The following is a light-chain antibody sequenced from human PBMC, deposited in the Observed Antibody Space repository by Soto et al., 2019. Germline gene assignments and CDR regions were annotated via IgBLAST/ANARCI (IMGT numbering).Light chain of an antibody. Sequence: QSALIQPASVSGSPGQSITISCTGTSSDVGAYNYVSWYQQFPGKAPKLMIYEVNDRPSGVSDRFSGSKSGDTASLTISGLQTEDEADYYCCSYRSGNTWVFGGGTKLTVL. J-gene: IGLJ3*02. V-gene: IGLV2-14*01. CDR2: EVN. CDR3: CSYRSGNTWV. CDR1: SSDVGAYNY.